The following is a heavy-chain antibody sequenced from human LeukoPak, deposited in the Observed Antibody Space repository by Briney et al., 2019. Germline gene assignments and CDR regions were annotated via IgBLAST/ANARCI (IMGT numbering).Heavy chain of an antibody. CDR3: AKDIGSGWSFDY. J-gene: IGHJ4*02. V-gene: IGHV3-43*02. Sequence: GGSLRLSCAASGFTFHNYAMHWVRQAPRKGLEWVSLIKGNGDTTYNADSVKGRFTISRDNSKNSLYLQINSLRTEDTALYYCAKDIGSGWSFDYWGQGTLVTDSS. D-gene: IGHD6-19*01. CDR1: GFTFHNYA. CDR2: IKGNGDTT.